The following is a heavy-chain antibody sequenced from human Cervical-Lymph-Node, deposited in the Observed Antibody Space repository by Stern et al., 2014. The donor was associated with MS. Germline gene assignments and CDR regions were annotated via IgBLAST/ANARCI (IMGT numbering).Heavy chain of an antibody. CDR1: GYTFTSYY. Sequence: QVQLVQSGAEVKKPGASVKVSCKASGYTFTSYYMHWVRQAPGQGLEWMGIINPSGGTTNHAQKFQGRVTMTRDTSTSTVYMELSSLRSEDTAVYYCAREKRDCSGGSCYSRDDYWGQGTLVTVSS. V-gene: IGHV1-46*03. CDR3: AREKRDCSGGSCYSRDDY. J-gene: IGHJ4*02. D-gene: IGHD2-15*01. CDR2: INPSGGTT.